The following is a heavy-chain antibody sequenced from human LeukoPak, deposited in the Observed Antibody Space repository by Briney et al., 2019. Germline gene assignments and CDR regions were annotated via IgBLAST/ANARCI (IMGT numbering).Heavy chain of an antibody. J-gene: IGHJ3*02. V-gene: IGHV3-53*01. CDR1: GFSVSNNY. CDR2: MHSDGRT. Sequence: PGGSLRLSCAASGFSVSNNYMNWVRQASGEGPEWVSVMHSDGRTFYADSVRGRFTISRDKSKNMFYLQMDSLRAEDTAVYYCARDPDDRSGLDAFETWGQGTKVTVS. CDR3: ARDPDDRSGLDAFET. D-gene: IGHD3-22*01.